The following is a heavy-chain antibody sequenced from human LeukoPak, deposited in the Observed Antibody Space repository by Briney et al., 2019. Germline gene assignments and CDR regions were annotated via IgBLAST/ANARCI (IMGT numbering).Heavy chain of an antibody. CDR1: GFTFSRYW. Sequence: GGSLRLSCAASGFTFSRYWMSWVRQAPGKGRAWVANIKQDGSEKYYVDSVKGRFTISIDNAKNSLYLHMNSLRAEDTAVYYCARDLGTVVTFPDSWGQGTLVTVSS. V-gene: IGHV3-7*01. D-gene: IGHD4-23*01. J-gene: IGHJ4*02. CDR3: ARDLGTVVTFPDS. CDR2: IKQDGSEK.